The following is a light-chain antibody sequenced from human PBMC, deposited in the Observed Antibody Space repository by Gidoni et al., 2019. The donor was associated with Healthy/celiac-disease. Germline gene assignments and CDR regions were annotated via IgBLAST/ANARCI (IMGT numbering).Light chain of an antibody. CDR2: DAS. Sequence: DIQMTQSPSTLSASVGDRVPITYRASQSISSWLAWYKQKPGKAPKLLIYDASSLESGVPSRFSVSGSGTEFTLTISSLQPDDFATYYCQQYNSYSWTFGQGTKVEIK. J-gene: IGKJ1*01. CDR3: QQYNSYSWT. V-gene: IGKV1-5*01. CDR1: QSISSW.